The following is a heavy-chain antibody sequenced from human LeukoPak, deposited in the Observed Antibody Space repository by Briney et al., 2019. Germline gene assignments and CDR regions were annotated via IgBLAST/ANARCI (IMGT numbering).Heavy chain of an antibody. J-gene: IGHJ3*02. Sequence: GGSLRLSCAASGFTFDDYGMSWVRQAPGKGLEWVSAISGSGGSTYYADSVKGRFTISRDNSKNTLYLQMNSLRAEDTAVYYCAKPHDYGDYGAFDIWGQGTMVTVSS. CDR3: AKPHDYGDYGAFDI. CDR1: GFTFDDYG. D-gene: IGHD4-17*01. CDR2: ISGSGGST. V-gene: IGHV3-23*01.